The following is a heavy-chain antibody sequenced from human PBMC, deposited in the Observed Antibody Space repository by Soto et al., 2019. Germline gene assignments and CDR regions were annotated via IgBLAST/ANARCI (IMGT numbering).Heavy chain of an antibody. J-gene: IGHJ4*02. CDR2: ILGSGSRT. CDR1: GFSFSTQA. V-gene: IGHV3-23*01. CDR3: AKDTAEN. D-gene: IGHD4-17*01. Sequence: EVQLLESGGGWEQPGGSLRLSCAASGFSFSTQAMSWVRQAQGKGLEWVSTILGSGSRTYYADSVKGRFTISRDNSQNTLYLQMNSLRVEDTAVYYCAKDTAENWGQGTLVTVSS.